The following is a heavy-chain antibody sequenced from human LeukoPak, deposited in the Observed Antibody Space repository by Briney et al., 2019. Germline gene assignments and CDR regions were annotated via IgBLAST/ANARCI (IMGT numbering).Heavy chain of an antibody. V-gene: IGHV4-4*07. CDR2: IYTSGST. CDR1: GGSISSYY. D-gene: IGHD5-18*01. Sequence: SETLSLTCTVSGGSISSYYWSWIRQPAGKGLEWIGRIYTSGSTNYNPSLKSRVTMSVDTSKNQFSLKLSSVTAADTAVYYCARSGLSYGSPRPGYYYCYMDVWGKGTTVTVSS. CDR3: ARSGLSYGSPRPGYYYCYMDV. J-gene: IGHJ6*03.